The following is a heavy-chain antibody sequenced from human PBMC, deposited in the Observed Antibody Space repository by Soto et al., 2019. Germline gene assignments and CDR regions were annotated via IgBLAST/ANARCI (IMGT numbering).Heavy chain of an antibody. CDR1: GYTFTSYA. CDR2: INAGNGNT. J-gene: IGHJ6*03. CDR3: ARDDCSGGSCYYYYMDV. D-gene: IGHD2-15*01. V-gene: IGHV1-3*01. Sequence: ASVKVSCKASGYTFTSYAMHWVRQAPGQRLEWMGWINAGNGNTKYSQKFQGRVTITRDTSASTAYMELSSLRSEDTAVYYCARDDCSGGSCYYYYMDVWGKGTTVTVSS.